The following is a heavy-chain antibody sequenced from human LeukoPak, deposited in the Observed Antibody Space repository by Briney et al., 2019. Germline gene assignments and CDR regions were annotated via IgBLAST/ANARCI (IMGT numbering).Heavy chain of an antibody. CDR1: GFTFSSYA. CDR2: ITSGGDYI. J-gene: IGHJ4*02. CDR3: ARGHYDILAASYKWTPDY. V-gene: IGHV3-21*01. Sequence: GGSLRLSCAASGFTFSSYAMSWVRQAPGKGLEWVSSITSGGDYIYYADSVKGRFTTSRDNAKNSLSLQLNSLRVEDTAVYYCARGHYDILAASYKWTPDYWGQGTLVTVSS. D-gene: IGHD3-9*01.